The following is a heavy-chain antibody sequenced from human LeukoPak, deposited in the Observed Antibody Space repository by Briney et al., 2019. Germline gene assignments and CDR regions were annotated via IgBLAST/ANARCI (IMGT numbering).Heavy chain of an antibody. CDR2: ISGSGGST. D-gene: IGHD3-3*01. CDR1: GFTFSSYA. J-gene: IGHJ4*02. V-gene: IGHV3-23*01. Sequence: GGSLRLSCAASGFTFSSYAMSWVRRAPGKGLEWVSAISGSGGSTYYADSVKGRFTISRDNSKNTLYLQMNSLRAEDTAVYHCAKDFWSGYYDYWGQGTLVTVSS. CDR3: AKDFWSGYYDY.